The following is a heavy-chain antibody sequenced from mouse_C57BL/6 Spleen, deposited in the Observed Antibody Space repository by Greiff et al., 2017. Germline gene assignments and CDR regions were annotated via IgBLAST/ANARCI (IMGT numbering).Heavy chain of an antibody. CDR1: GFTFSSYA. J-gene: IGHJ1*03. CDR3: ARGDCYGSSRGYFDV. V-gene: IGHV5-4*01. CDR2: ISDGGSYN. D-gene: IGHD1-1*01. Sequence: EVQGVESGGGLVKPGGSLKLSCAASGFTFSSYAMSWVRQTPEKRLEWDATISDGGSYNYYPDNVKGRFTISRDNAKNNLYLQMRHLKSEDTAMYYCARGDCYGSSRGYFDVWGTGTTVTVSS.